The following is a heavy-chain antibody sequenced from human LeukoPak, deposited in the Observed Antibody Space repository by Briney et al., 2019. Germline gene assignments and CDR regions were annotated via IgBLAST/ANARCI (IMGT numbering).Heavy chain of an antibody. CDR3: AKDPYYYDSSGPLDY. J-gene: IGHJ4*02. Sequence: PGGSLRLSCAASGFTFDDYAMHWVRQAPGKGLEWVSGISWNSGSIGYADSVKGRFTISRDNAKNSLYLQMNSLRAEDTALYYCAKDPYYYDSSGPLDYWGQGTLVTVSS. D-gene: IGHD3-22*01. CDR2: ISWNSGSI. V-gene: IGHV3-9*01. CDR1: GFTFDDYA.